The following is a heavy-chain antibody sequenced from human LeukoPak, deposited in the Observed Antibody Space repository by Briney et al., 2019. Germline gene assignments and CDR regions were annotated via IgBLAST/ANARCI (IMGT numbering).Heavy chain of an antibody. J-gene: IGHJ4*02. CDR1: RFPFSVYE. CDR2: IAGSDTRT. CDR3: TTLGYHLDS. V-gene: IGHV3-48*03. D-gene: IGHD3-22*01. Sequence: GGSLRLSCAASRFPFSVYEMNWVRQAPGKGLEWVSYIAGSDTRTYYADSVKGRFTISRDNAKNSLFLQMNSLRAEDTALYYCTTLGYHLDSWGQGTLATVSS.